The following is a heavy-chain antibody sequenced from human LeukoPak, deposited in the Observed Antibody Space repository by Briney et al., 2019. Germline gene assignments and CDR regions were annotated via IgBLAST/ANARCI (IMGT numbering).Heavy chain of an antibody. D-gene: IGHD4-17*01. V-gene: IGHV3-30*18. CDR2: ISDAGRSK. Sequence: GGSLRLSCGASGFSFISYGMRWVRQAPGKGLEWVGVISDAGRSKHYADSVKGRFTISRDNSKDTLYLQMNSLRAEDTAVYYCAKRPSDYGDYVSYFDHWGQGALVTVSS. CDR3: AKRPSDYGDYVSYFDH. CDR1: GFSFISYG. J-gene: IGHJ4*02.